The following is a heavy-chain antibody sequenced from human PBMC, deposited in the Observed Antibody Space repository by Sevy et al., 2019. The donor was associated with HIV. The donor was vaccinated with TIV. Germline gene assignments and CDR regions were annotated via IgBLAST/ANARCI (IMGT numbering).Heavy chain of an antibody. CDR2: IWNDGSNK. Sequence: GGSLRLSCAASGFTLINYGMHWVRQAPGKGLEWVAVIWNDGSNKYYADSVKGRFTISRDNSKNTLYLQMNSLRVEDTAVYFCARGGDFNDRSAKRDFDYWGQGALVTVSS. CDR3: ARGGDFNDRSAKRDFDY. CDR1: GFTLINYG. V-gene: IGHV3-33*01. J-gene: IGHJ4*02. D-gene: IGHD3-22*01.